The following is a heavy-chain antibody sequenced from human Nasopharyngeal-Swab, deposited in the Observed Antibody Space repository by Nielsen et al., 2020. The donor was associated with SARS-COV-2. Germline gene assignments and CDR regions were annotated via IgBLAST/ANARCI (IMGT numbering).Heavy chain of an antibody. CDR2: IIPIFGTA. Sequence: SVKVSCKASGGTFSSYAISWVRQAPGQGLEWMGGIIPIFGTANYAQKFQGRVTMTRNTSISTAYMELSSLRSEDTAVYYCARGQGGNSDYWGQGTLVTVSS. D-gene: IGHD4-23*01. CDR1: GGTFSSYA. J-gene: IGHJ4*02. CDR3: ARGQGGNSDY. V-gene: IGHV1-69*05.